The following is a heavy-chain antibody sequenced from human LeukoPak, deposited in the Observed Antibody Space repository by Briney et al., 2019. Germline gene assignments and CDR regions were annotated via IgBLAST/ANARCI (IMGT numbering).Heavy chain of an antibody. CDR3: ARKPYDYVWGSYTGGGYFDY. CDR1: GYTFTGYY. CDR2: INPNSGGT. J-gene: IGHJ4*02. V-gene: IGHV1-2*02. D-gene: IGHD3-16*01. Sequence: GASVRVSCKASGYTFTGYYMQWVRQAPGQGLEWMGWINPNSGGTNYAQKFQGRVTMTRDTSISTAYMELRRLKSDDTAVYYCARKPYDYVWGSYTGGGYFDYWGQGTLVTVSS.